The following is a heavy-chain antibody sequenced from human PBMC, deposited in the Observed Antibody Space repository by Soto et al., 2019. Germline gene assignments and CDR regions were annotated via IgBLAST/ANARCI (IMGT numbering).Heavy chain of an antibody. V-gene: IGHV3-15*01. CDR1: GFTFSNAW. J-gene: IGHJ3*02. CDR2: IKSKTDGGTT. D-gene: IGHD3-16*01. Sequence: PGGSLRLSCAASGFTFSNAWMSWVRQAPGKGLEWVGRIKSKTDGGTTDYAAPVKGRFTISRDNSNNTLSLQMHILRVEDTAVYFCAKGGYYSLFDIWGQGTMVTVSS. CDR3: AKGGYYSLFDI.